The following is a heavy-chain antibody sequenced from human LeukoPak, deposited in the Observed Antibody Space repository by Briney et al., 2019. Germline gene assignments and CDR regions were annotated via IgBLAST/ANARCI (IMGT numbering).Heavy chain of an antibody. CDR1: GGSISGYY. D-gene: IGHD3-10*01. J-gene: IGHJ4*02. CDR3: ARGSFMVRRVITKFDS. V-gene: IGHV4-59*01. CDR2: IYQFGSP. Sequence: SETLSLTCSVSGGSISGYYWSWIRQPPGKGLEWIAYIYQFGSPNYNPSLKSRVTISLDTSKNQFSLEVTSVTAADTAVYYCARGSFMVRRVITKFDSWGQGTLVTVSS.